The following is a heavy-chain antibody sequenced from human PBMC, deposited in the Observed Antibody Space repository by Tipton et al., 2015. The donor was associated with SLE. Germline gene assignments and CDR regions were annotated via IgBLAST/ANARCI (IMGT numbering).Heavy chain of an antibody. J-gene: IGHJ4*02. Sequence: TLSLTCTVSGGSISSGSYYWSWIRQPAGKGLEWIGRIYTSGSTNYNPSLKSRVTISVDTSKNQFSLKLSSMTAADTAVYYCARDSTSGWHDYWGQGTLVTVSS. V-gene: IGHV4-61*02. CDR3: ARDSTSGWHDY. D-gene: IGHD6-25*01. CDR1: GGSISSGSYY. CDR2: IYTSGST.